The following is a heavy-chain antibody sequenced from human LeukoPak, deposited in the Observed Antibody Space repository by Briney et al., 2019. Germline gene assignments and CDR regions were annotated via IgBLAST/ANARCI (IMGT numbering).Heavy chain of an antibody. CDR2: INWNGGST. CDR1: GFTFDDYG. Sequence: GGSLRLSCAASGFTFDDYGMSWVRQAPGKGLDWVSGINWNGGSTGYADSVKGRFTISRDNAKNSLYLQMNSLRAEDTALYYCARDHGGNSRENFQHWGQGTLVTVSS. J-gene: IGHJ1*01. CDR3: ARDHGGNSRENFQH. D-gene: IGHD4-23*01. V-gene: IGHV3-20*04.